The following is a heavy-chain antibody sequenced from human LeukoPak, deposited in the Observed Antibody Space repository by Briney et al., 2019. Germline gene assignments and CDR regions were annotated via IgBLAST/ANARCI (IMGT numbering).Heavy chain of an antibody. J-gene: IGHJ6*02. CDR3: AKDRVRGVIHHYYGLDV. D-gene: IGHD3-10*01. CDR1: GFTFSTYG. V-gene: IGHV3-30*18. CDR2: ISHHGANK. Sequence: GGSLRLSCAASGFTFSTYGMSWVRQAPGKGLEWVAVISHHGANKFYGDSVKGRFTISRDSSKNTLYLQMNSLRPEDTAVYYCAKDRVRGVIHHYYGLDVWGQGTTVTVSS.